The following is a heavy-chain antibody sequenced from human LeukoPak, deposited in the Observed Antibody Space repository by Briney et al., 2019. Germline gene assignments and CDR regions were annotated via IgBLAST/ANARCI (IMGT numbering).Heavy chain of an antibody. CDR2: IYYSGST. V-gene: IGHV4-39*01. J-gene: IGHJ5*02. D-gene: IGHD3-16*02. CDR3: ARHVAFGGVIAPLGWFDP. CDR1: GGSISSSSYY. Sequence: NASETLSLTCTVSGGSISSSSYYWGWIRQPPGKGLEWIGSIYYSGSTYYNPSLKSRVTISVDTSKNQFSLKLSSVTAADTAVYYCARHVAFGGVIAPLGWFDPWGQGTLVTVSS.